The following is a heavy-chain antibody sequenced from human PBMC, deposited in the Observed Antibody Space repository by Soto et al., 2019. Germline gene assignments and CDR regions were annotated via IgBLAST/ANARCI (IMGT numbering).Heavy chain of an antibody. Sequence: SGFTFSSYSMIWVRQAPGKGLEWVSSISSSSSYIYYADSVKGRFTISRDNAKNSLYLQMNSLRAEDTAVYYCARADSETTGFDPWGQGTLVTVSS. CDR1: GFTFSSYS. J-gene: IGHJ5*02. CDR3: ARADSETTGFDP. V-gene: IGHV3-21*01. CDR2: ISSSSSYI. D-gene: IGHD4-17*01.